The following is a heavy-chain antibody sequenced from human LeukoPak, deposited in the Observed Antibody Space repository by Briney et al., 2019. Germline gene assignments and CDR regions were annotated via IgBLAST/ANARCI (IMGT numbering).Heavy chain of an antibody. Sequence: GGSLRLSCAASGFTFSGSAMPWVRQASGKGLEWVGRIRSKANSYATAYAASVKGRFTISRDDSKNTAYLQMNSLKTEDTAVYYCTTRNYGSGSYNTDYWGQGTLVTVSS. D-gene: IGHD3-10*01. J-gene: IGHJ4*02. V-gene: IGHV3-73*01. CDR3: TTRNYGSGSYNTDY. CDR1: GFTFSGSA. CDR2: IRSKANSYAT.